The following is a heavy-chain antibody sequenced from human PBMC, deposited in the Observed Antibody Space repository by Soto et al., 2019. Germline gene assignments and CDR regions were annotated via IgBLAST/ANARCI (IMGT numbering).Heavy chain of an antibody. CDR2: IDPSDSYT. CDR3: ARWGIAVAGSDFDY. J-gene: IGHJ4*02. V-gene: IGHV5-10-1*01. D-gene: IGHD6-19*01. Sequence: PCVSLKIPCKGAGGSVTSYGSSLVRNKQGKGLEWMGRIDPSDSYTNYSPSFQGHVTISADKSISTAYLQWSSLKASDTAMYYCARWGIAVAGSDFDYWGQGHLVSVSS. CDR1: GGSVTSYG.